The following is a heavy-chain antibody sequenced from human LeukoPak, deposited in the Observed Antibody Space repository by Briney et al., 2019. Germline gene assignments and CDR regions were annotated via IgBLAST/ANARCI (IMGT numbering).Heavy chain of an antibody. CDR1: GGSFSGYY. J-gene: IGHJ4*02. CDR3: ARGFGLNYYDSGGYYSMDY. Sequence: SETLSLTCAVYGGSFSGYYWSWIRQPPGKGLEWIGEINHSGSTNYNPSLKSRVTISVDTSKNQFSLKLSSVTAADTAVYYCARGFGLNYYDSGGYYSMDYWGQGTLVTVSS. D-gene: IGHD3-22*01. CDR2: INHSGST. V-gene: IGHV4-34*01.